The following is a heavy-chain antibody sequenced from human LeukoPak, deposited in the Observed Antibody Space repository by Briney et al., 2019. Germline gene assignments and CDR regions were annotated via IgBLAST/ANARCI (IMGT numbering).Heavy chain of an antibody. CDR3: ARDDYRGVTNFDP. J-gene: IGHJ5*02. CDR1: GGSISPYF. Sequence: TETLSLTCTVSGGSISPYFWSWIRQPPGKGLEWIGYISYTGSTNYNPSLKSRVTISVDTSKNQFSLQLTSVTAADTAVYYCARDDYRGVTNFDPWGQGTLVTVSS. D-gene: IGHD3-10*01. V-gene: IGHV4-59*01. CDR2: ISYTGST.